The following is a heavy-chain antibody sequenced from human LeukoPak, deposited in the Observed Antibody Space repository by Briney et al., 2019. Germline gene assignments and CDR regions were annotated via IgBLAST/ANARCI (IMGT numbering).Heavy chain of an antibody. V-gene: IGHV1-2*02. Sequence: ASVKVSCKASGYTFTGYYMHWVRQAPGQGLEWMGWINPNSGGTNYAQKLQGRVTMTTDTSTSTAYMELRSLRSDDTAVYYCARDPHYLPMTGTLGFSAPTVTYFDYWGQGTLVTVSS. D-gene: IGHD1-7*01. CDR3: ARDPHYLPMTGTLGFSAPTVTYFDY. CDR1: GYTFTGYY. J-gene: IGHJ4*02. CDR2: INPNSGGT.